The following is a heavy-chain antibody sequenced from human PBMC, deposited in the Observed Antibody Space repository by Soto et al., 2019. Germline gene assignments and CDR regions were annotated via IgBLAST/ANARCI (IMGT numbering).Heavy chain of an antibody. V-gene: IGHV1-2*02. CDR1: GYTFTGYY. CDR3: AREWYDFWSGYYQNWFDP. CDR2: INPNSGGT. Sequence: ASVKASCKASGYTFTGYYMHWVRQAPGQGLEWMGWINPNSGGTNYAQKFQGRVTMTRDTSISTAYMELSRLRSDDTAVYYCAREWYDFWSGYYQNWFDPWGQGTLVTVSS. J-gene: IGHJ5*02. D-gene: IGHD3-3*01.